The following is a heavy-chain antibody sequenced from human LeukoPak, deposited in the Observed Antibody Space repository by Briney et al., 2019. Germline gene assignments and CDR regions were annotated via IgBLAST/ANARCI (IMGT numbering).Heavy chain of an antibody. CDR1: GGSICSYY. CDR3: AKYSSSSFDY. Sequence: SETLSLTCTVSGGSICSYYWSWIRQPPGKGLEWIGYIYYSGSTNYNPSLKSRVTISVDTSKNQFSLKLSSVTAADTAVYYCAKYSSSSFDYWGQGTLVTVSS. CDR2: IYYSGST. V-gene: IGHV4-59*01. J-gene: IGHJ4*02. D-gene: IGHD6-6*01.